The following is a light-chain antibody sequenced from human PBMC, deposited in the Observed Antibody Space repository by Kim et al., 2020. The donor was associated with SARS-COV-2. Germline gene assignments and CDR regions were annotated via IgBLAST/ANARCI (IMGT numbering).Light chain of an antibody. CDR3: QSYDSNSWV. CDR2: EDN. CDR1: SGSIASNY. Sequence: LTQPHSVSDSPGKTVTISCTGSSGSIASNYVQWYQQRPGSAPTTVIYEDNQRPSGVPDRFSASIDSSSNSASLTISGLKTEDEADYYCQSYDSNSWV. V-gene: IGLV6-57*02. J-gene: IGLJ3*02.